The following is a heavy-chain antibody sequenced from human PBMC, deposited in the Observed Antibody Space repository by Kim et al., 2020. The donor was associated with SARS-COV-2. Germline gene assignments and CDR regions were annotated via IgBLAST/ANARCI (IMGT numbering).Heavy chain of an antibody. V-gene: IGHV5-10-1*01. CDR2: IDPSDSYT. J-gene: IGHJ6*02. CDR3: ARQNLNPLGSSIVEYSSSGPYYYYGMDV. CDR1: GYSFTSYW. D-gene: IGHD6-13*01. Sequence: GESLKISCKGSGYSFTSYWISWVRQMPGKGLEWMGRIDPSDSYTNYSPSFQGHVTISADKSISTAYLQWSSLKASDTAMYYCARQNLNPLGSSIVEYSSSGPYYYYGMDVWGQGTTVTVSS.